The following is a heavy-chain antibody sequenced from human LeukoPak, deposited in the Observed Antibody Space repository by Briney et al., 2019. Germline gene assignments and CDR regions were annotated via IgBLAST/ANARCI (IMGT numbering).Heavy chain of an antibody. J-gene: IGHJ3*02. V-gene: IGHV4-59*08. CDR3: ARGPPYNWRGGVAFDI. D-gene: IGHD1-20*01. Sequence: PSETLSLACTVSGDSIRSFYWSWIRQSPGKRLEWIGFLSNSGTTSYNPSLKSRVTMSVDTSKNQFSLKLSSVTAADTAVYYCARGPPYNWRGGVAFDIWGQGTMVTVSS. CDR2: LSNSGTT. CDR1: GDSIRSFY.